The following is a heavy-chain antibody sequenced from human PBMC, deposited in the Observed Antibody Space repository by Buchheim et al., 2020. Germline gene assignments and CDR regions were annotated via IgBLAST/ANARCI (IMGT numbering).Heavy chain of an antibody. Sequence: EVQLVESGGGLVQPGGSLRLSCAASGFTFSSYSMNWVRQAPGKGLEWVSYISSSSSTIYYADSVKGRFTISRDHAKNSLYLQMNSLRAEDTAVYYCARIALRKGWYFDLWGRGTL. V-gene: IGHV3-48*01. CDR1: GFTFSSYS. J-gene: IGHJ2*01. CDR3: ARIALRKGWYFDL. CDR2: ISSSSSTI.